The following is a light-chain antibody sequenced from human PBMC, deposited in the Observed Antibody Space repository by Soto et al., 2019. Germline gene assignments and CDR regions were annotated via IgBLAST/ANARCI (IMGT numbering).Light chain of an antibody. CDR1: QTVNSN. CDR2: GAS. J-gene: IGKJ4*01. CDR3: QQYNNWPPLT. Sequence: EIVMTQSPATLSVSSGERATLSCRTSQTVNSNLAWYQKKPGQAPRLLIYGASTRAPGIPARFSGSGSGTEFTLTISSLQSEDIAVYYCQQYNNWPPLTFGGGTKV. V-gene: IGKV3D-15*01.